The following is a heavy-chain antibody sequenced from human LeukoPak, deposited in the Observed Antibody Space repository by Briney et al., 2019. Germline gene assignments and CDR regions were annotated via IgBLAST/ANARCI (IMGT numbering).Heavy chain of an antibody. CDR2: IYYSGST. Sequence: PSETLSLTCTVSGGSISSSNYYWGWIRQPPGKGLEWIGSIYYSGSTYYNPSLKSRVTISVDTSKNQFSLKLSSVTAADTAVYYCATERRPYRFFDLWGRGTLVTVSS. V-gene: IGHV4-39*01. J-gene: IGHJ2*01. CDR3: ATERRPYRFFDL. D-gene: IGHD1-26*01. CDR1: GGSISSSNYY.